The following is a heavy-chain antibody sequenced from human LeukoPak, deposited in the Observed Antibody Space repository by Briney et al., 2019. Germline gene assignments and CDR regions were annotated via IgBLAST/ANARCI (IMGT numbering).Heavy chain of an antibody. V-gene: IGHV3-33*01. CDR1: GFTFSTYG. Sequence: PGGSLRLSCAASGFTFSTYGMHWVRQAPGKGLEWVSIIWYDGGNKDYADSVKGRFTISRDNSKNTLYLQMNSLRAEDTAVYYCARGSVNFDYWGQGTLVTVSS. D-gene: IGHD4-17*01. CDR3: ARGSVNFDY. J-gene: IGHJ4*02. CDR2: IWYDGGNK.